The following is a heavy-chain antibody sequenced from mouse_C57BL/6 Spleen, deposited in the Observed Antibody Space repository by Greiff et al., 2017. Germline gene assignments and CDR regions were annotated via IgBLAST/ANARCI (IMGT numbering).Heavy chain of an antibody. V-gene: IGHV3-6*01. J-gene: IGHJ4*01. CDR3: ATQATWAMDY. Sequence: EVQLQESGPGLVKPSQSLSLTCSVTGYSITSGYYWNWIRQFPGNKLEWVGFISYDGSNNYNPSLKNRISITRDTSKNQFFLKLNSVTTEDTATYYCATQATWAMDYWGQGTSVTVSS. CDR1: GYSITSGYY. D-gene: IGHD3-2*02. CDR2: ISYDGSN.